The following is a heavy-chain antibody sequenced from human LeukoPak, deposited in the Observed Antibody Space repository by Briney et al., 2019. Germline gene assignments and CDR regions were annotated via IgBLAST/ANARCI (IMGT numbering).Heavy chain of an antibody. D-gene: IGHD2-2*01. Sequence: PSETLSLTCTVSGDSISSSSYSWGWIRQPPGKGLEWIGSIYYSGSTYYNPSLKSRVTISVDTSKNQFSLKLSSVTAADTAVYYCARGTDCSSTSCYLVGTYYYYMDVWGKGTTVTVSS. CDR1: GDSISSSSYS. CDR2: IYYSGST. J-gene: IGHJ6*03. V-gene: IGHV4-39*07. CDR3: ARGTDCSSTSCYLVGTYYYYMDV.